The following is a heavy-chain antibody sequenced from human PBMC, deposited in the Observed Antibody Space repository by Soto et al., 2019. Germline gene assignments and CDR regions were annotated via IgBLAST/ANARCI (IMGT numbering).Heavy chain of an antibody. D-gene: IGHD3-10*01. J-gene: IGHJ6*02. CDR2: LSGAGGST. CDR3: AKESALWFGELFYGMDV. V-gene: IGHV3-23*01. Sequence: ESGGGLVQPGGSLRLSCAASGFTFSSYAMSWVRQAPGKELEWVSALSGAGGSTYYVDSVKGRFTISRDNAKSTLYLQMNSLRAEDTAVYYCAKESALWFGELFYGMDVWGQGTTVTVSS. CDR1: GFTFSSYA.